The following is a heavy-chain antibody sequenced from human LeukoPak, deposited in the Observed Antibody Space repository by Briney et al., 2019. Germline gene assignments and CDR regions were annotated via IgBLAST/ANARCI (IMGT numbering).Heavy chain of an antibody. CDR3: ARSYYDFWSGFSFYMDV. D-gene: IGHD3-3*01. Sequence: SETLSLTRTVSGGSISSYYWSWIRQPPGKGLEWIGYIYTSGSTNYNPSLKSGVTISVDTSKNQFSLKLSSVTAADTAVYYCARSYYDFWSGFSFYMDVWGKGTTVTVSS. V-gene: IGHV4-4*09. J-gene: IGHJ6*03. CDR1: GGSISSYY. CDR2: IYTSGST.